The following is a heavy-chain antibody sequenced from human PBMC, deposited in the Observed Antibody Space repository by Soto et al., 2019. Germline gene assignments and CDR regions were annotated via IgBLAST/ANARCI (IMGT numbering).Heavy chain of an antibody. V-gene: IGHV4-59*01. CDR3: ARDLAAFPRAFDY. CDR2: VYYTGTT. D-gene: IGHD6-13*01. J-gene: IGHJ4*02. CDR1: GGSISSYF. Sequence: PSETLSLTCTVSGGSISSYFYIWVRQPPGKGLEWIGSVYYTGTTDYNPSLKSRVTISAATSKTQFSLNLRSVTAADTAVYYRARDLAAFPRAFDYWGRGTLVTVSS.